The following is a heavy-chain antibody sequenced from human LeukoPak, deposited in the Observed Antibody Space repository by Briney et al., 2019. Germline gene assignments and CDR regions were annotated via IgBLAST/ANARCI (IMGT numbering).Heavy chain of an antibody. J-gene: IGHJ4*02. V-gene: IGHV3-15*04. CDR3: WDTSWDADWDY. CDR1: GFTFSTYT. D-gene: IGHD5-18*01. Sequence: KPGGSLRLSCAASGFTFSTYTLNWVRQAPGKGLEWVGRIASKTDGGTTDYGAPVKGRFTISRDDSKNTLYLQMNSLMTEDTAVYYCWDTSWDADWDYWGQGTLVTVSS. CDR2: IASKTDGGTT.